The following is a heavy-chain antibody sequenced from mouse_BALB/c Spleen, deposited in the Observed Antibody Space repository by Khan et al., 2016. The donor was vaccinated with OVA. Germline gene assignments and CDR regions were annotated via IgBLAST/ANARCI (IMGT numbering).Heavy chain of an antibody. D-gene: IGHD1-1*01. J-gene: IGHJ4*01. CDR1: GYSITSNYA. Sequence: VHLQESGPGLVKPSQSLSLTCTVNGYSITSNYAWNWIRQFPGNKLEWMGYISYSGSTNYNPSLKSRLSITRDTSKNQFFLLLHSVTTEDSATYYCARGNYYGYALDYWGQGTSVTVSS. V-gene: IGHV3-2*02. CDR2: ISYSGST. CDR3: ARGNYYGYALDY.